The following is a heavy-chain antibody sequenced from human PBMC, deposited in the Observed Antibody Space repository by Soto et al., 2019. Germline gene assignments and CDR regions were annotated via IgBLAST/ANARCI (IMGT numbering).Heavy chain of an antibody. D-gene: IGHD1-26*01. CDR2: INVDNGET. CDR3: ARWISGGYSDWFDP. V-gene: IGHV1-18*04. J-gene: IGHJ5*02. Sequence: QVQLVQSGAEVKKPGASVKVSCKASGYNFMRYGFTWVRQAPGQGLEWMGWINVDNGETKYPQKIQGRVTMTTDTSTSTVSMELRSLTSDDTAVYYCARWISGGYSDWFDPWGHVTLVTVSA. CDR1: GYNFMRYG.